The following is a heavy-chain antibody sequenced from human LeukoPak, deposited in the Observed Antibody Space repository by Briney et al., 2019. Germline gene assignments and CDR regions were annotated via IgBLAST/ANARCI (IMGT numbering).Heavy chain of an antibody. V-gene: IGHV3-23*01. CDR3: AKAVQTYYYDSNAPGGY. CDR2: ISGSGGST. CDR1: GFTFSSYA. J-gene: IGHJ4*02. D-gene: IGHD3-22*01. Sequence: GGSLRLSCAASGFTFSSYAMSWVRQAPGKGLEWVSAISGSGGSTYYADSVKGRFTISRDNSKNTLYLQMNSLRAEDTAVYYCAKAVQTYYYDSNAPGGYWGQGTLVTVSS.